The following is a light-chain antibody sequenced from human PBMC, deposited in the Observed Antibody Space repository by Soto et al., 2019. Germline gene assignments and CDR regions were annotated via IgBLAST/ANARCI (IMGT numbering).Light chain of an antibody. CDR2: EVS. J-gene: IGLJ1*01. CDR1: SSDVGSYNY. Sequence: QSVLTQPASVSGSPGRSITISCTGTSSDVGSYNYVSRYQHHPGKAPKLMIYEVSDRPSGISSRFSGSKSGNTASLTISGLHTEDEGDYYCSSYGSSSPLFGTGTKVNVL. V-gene: IGLV2-14*01. CDR3: SSYGSSSPL.